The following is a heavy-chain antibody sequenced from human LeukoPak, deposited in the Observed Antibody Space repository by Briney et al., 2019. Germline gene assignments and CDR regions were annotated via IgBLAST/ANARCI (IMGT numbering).Heavy chain of an antibody. D-gene: IGHD3-10*01. CDR1: GYSFTSYW. J-gene: IGHJ4*02. V-gene: IGHV5-51*01. CDR2: IYPGNSDT. Sequence: GESLKISCKGSGYSFTSYWIGWVRQMPGKGLEWMGIIYPGNSDTKYSPSFQGHVTISADRSINTAYLQWGSLKASDTAMYYCVRLTSYYSGSGNFDYWGQGTLVTVSS. CDR3: VRLTSYYSGSGNFDY.